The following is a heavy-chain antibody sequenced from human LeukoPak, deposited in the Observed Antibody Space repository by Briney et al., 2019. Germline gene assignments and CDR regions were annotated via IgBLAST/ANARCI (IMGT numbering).Heavy chain of an antibody. V-gene: IGHV1-69*01. Sequence: SVKVSCKASGGTFSSYAISWVRQAPGQGLEWMGGIIPIFGTANYAQKFQGRVTITADESTSTAYMELSSLRSEDTAAYYCARGLFSVELFDYWGQGTLVTVSS. CDR2: IIPIFGTA. D-gene: IGHD1-7*01. J-gene: IGHJ4*02. CDR1: GGTFSSYA. CDR3: ARGLFSVELFDY.